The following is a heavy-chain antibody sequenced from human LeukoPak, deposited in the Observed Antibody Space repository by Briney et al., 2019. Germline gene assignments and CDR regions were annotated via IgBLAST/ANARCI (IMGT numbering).Heavy chain of an antibody. CDR2: IDSSGSNI. CDR3: ARTKEMASISYFDS. Sequence: GGSLRLSCAASGFTFSSYEMNWVRQAPGKGLEWVSYIDSSGSNIHYADSVKGRFTISRDNAKNSLYLQMNSLRAEDTAVYYCARTKEMASISYFDSWGQGTLGTVSS. CDR1: GFTFSSYE. V-gene: IGHV3-48*03. D-gene: IGHD5-24*01. J-gene: IGHJ4*02.